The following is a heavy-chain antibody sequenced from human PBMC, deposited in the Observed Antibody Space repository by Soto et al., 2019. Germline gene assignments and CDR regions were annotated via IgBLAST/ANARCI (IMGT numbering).Heavy chain of an antibody. D-gene: IGHD6-13*01. V-gene: IGHV3-66*01. CDR1: GFTVSSNY. CDR2: IYSGGST. Sequence: GGSLRLSCAASGFTVSSNYMSWVRQAPGKGLEWVSVIYSGGSTYYADSVKGRFTISRDNAKNSLYLQMNSLRAEDTAVYYCATDGAAGSVMGVWGQGTTVTVSS. J-gene: IGHJ6*02. CDR3: ATDGAAGSVMGV.